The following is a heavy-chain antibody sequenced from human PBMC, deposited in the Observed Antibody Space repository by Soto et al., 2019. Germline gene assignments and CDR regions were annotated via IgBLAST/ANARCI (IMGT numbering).Heavy chain of an antibody. CDR2: IYHSGST. J-gene: IGHJ5*02. Sequence: SETLSLTCAVSGGSISSGGYSWSLIRQPPGKGLEWIGYIYHSGSTYYNPSLKSRVTISVDRSKNQFSLKLSSVTAADPAVYYCARDPDRGGQGPRVTVPS. CDR1: GGSISSGGYS. V-gene: IGHV4-30-2*01. CDR3: ARDPDR.